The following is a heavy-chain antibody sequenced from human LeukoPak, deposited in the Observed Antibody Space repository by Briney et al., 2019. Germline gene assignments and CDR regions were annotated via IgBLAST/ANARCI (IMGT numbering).Heavy chain of an antibody. CDR1: GGSISGYY. CDR3: ARGRKMYDDRSYYYMDV. J-gene: IGHJ6*03. Sequence: SETLSLTCTVSGGSISGYYWSWIRQPPGKGLEWIGYISYSGRTSYSPSLKSRVTISLDTTEKQFSLRLRSVAAADTAVYNCARGRKMYDDRSYYYMDVWGKGTTVTVSS. V-gene: IGHV4-59*01. D-gene: IGHD3-16*01. CDR2: ISYSGRT.